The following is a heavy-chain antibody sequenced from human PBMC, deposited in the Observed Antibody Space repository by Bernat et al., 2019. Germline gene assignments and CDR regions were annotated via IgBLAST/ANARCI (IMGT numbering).Heavy chain of an antibody. Sequence: QVQLVESGGGVVQPGRSLRLSCAASGFTFSSYAMHWVRQAPGKGLEWVAVISYDGSNKYYADSVKGRFTIPRDNSKNTLYLQMNSLRAEDTAVYYCARTATILFDYWGQGTLVTVS. CDR3: ARTATILFDY. D-gene: IGHD5-12*01. J-gene: IGHJ4*02. CDR1: GFTFSSYA. CDR2: ISYDGSNK. V-gene: IGHV3-30-3*01.